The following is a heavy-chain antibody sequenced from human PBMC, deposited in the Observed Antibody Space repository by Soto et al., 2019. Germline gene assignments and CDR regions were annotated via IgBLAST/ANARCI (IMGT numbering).Heavy chain of an antibody. Sequence: QVQLVQSGAEVKKPGASVKVSCKASGYTFITYGVSWVRQAPGPGLDWLGWISTYNGNTRYAERLQGRVTMTTDTTTNTAYMELRNLRSDDTAVYYCARWPTDYYDNSANYFLDYWGQGTLVTVSS. J-gene: IGHJ4*02. V-gene: IGHV1-18*01. D-gene: IGHD3-22*01. CDR3: ARWPTDYYDNSANYFLDY. CDR1: GYTFITYG. CDR2: ISTYNGNT.